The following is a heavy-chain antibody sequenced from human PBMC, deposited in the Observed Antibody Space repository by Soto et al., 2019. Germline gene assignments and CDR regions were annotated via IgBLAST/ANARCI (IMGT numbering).Heavy chain of an antibody. D-gene: IGHD3-22*01. V-gene: IGHV1-69*02. CDR3: ARVGYYDSSGYYYETTRAEYFQH. CDR2: IIPILGIA. CDR1: GGTFSSYT. J-gene: IGHJ1*01. Sequence: GASVKVSCKASGGTFSSYTISWVRQAPGQGLEWMGRIIPILGIANYAQKFQGRVTITADKSTSTAYMELSSLRSEDTAVYYCARVGYYDSSGYYYETTRAEYFQHWGQGTLVTVSS.